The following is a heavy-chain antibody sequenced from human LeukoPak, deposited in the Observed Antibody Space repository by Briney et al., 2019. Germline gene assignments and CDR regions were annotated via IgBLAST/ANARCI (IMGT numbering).Heavy chain of an antibody. J-gene: IGHJ6*02. CDR3: ARRGYSYGPHYYYYYYGMDV. CDR1: GGSISSSSYY. CDR2: IYYSGST. Sequence: PSETLSLTCTVSGGSISSSSYYWGWIRQPPGKGLEWIGSIYYSGSTYYNPSLKSRVTISVDTSKNQFSLKLSSVTAADTAVYYCARRGYSYGPHYYYYYYGMDVWGQGTTVTVSS. V-gene: IGHV4-39*01. D-gene: IGHD5-18*01.